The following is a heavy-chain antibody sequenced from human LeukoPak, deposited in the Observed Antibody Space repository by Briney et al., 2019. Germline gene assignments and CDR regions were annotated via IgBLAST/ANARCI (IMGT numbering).Heavy chain of an antibody. CDR3: ARVAQLGYCSGGSCYARGAFDI. J-gene: IGHJ3*02. Sequence: SETLSLTCTVSGGSTSSYYWSWIRQPPGKGLEWIGYIYYSGSTNYNPSLKSRVTISVDTSKNQFSLKLSSVTAADTAVYYCARVAQLGYCSGGSCYARGAFDIWGQGTMVTVSS. CDR2: IYYSGST. D-gene: IGHD2-15*01. V-gene: IGHV4-59*01. CDR1: GGSTSSYY.